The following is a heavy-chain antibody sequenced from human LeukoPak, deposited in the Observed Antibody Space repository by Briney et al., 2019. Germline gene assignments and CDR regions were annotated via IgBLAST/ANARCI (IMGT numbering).Heavy chain of an antibody. CDR3: AREVLTHYYDSSGYFDY. D-gene: IGHD3-22*01. CDR2: IYYSGST. J-gene: IGHJ4*02. CDR1: GGSISSYY. V-gene: IGHV4-59*01. Sequence: SETLSLTCTVSGGSISSYYWSWIRQPPGKGLEWIGYIYYSGSTNYNPSLKSRVTISVDTSKNQFSLKLSSVTAADTAAYYCAREVLTHYYDSSGYFDYWGQGTLVTVSS.